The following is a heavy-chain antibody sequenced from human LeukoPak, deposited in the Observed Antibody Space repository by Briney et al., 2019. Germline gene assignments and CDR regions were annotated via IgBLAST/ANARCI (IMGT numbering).Heavy chain of an antibody. J-gene: IGHJ4*02. CDR1: GFTFSSYS. Sequence: GGSLRLSCAASGFTFSSYSMNWVRQAPGKGLEWVSYISSSSSTIYYADSVKGRFTIARDIAKNSLYLQMNSLRAEDTAVYCCARALTSGLDYWGQGTLVTVSS. D-gene: IGHD2-8*01. CDR3: ARALTSGLDY. CDR2: ISSSSSTI. V-gene: IGHV3-48*01.